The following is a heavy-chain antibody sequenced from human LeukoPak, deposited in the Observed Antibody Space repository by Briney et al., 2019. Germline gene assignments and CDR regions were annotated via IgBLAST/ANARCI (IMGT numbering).Heavy chain of an antibody. J-gene: IGHJ4*02. Sequence: SETLSLTCTVSGGSISSYYWSWIRQPPGKGLEWIGYIYYSGSTNYNPSLKSRVTITVDTSKNQFSLKLSSVTAADTAVYYCARHMDFWSGYYIDYWGQGTLVTVSS. D-gene: IGHD3-3*01. CDR1: GGSISSYY. CDR2: IYYSGST. V-gene: IGHV4-59*08. CDR3: ARHMDFWSGYYIDY.